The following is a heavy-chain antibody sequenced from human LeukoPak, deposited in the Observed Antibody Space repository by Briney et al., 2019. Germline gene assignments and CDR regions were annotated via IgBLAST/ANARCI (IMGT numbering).Heavy chain of an antibody. CDR3: AKDRGGSSQLGDAFDV. V-gene: IGHV3-9*01. J-gene: IGHJ3*01. CDR1: GFTFDDYD. D-gene: IGHD2-15*01. CDR2: ISYGSDTI. Sequence: PGGSLRLSCAASGFTFDDYDLNWVRQAPGKGLEWVSGISYGSDTIGYVDSVKGRFTISRDNAKNSLYLQMNSLRTDDAALYYCAKDRGGSSQLGDAFDVWGQGTMVSVSS.